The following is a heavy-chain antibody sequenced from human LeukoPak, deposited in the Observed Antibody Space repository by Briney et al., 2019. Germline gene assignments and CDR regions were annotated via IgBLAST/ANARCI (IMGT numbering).Heavy chain of an antibody. D-gene: IGHD2-21*02. J-gene: IGHJ4*02. CDR1: GYNFANHA. V-gene: IGHV3-23*01. CDR2: ISGGGDIT. Sequence: GGSLRLSCAASGYNFANHAMSWVRQTAGKGLEWVSAISGGGDITYYADSVKGRFTISRDNSKDTLFLQMHSLRPGDTAVYYCVREDTPATANYWGQGTLVAISS. CDR3: VREDTPATANY.